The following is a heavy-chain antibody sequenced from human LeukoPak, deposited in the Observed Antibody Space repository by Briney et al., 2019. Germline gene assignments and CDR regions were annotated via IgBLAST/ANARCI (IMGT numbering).Heavy chain of an antibody. CDR3: ARDGDWLFALRGWDFQH. Sequence: PGGSLRLSCAASGFTFSDYYMSWLRQAPGKGLGWVSYISSSGSTIYYADSVKGRFTISRDNAKNSLYLQMNSLRAEDTAVYYCARDGDWLFALRGWDFQHWGQGTLVTVSS. J-gene: IGHJ1*01. CDR2: ISSSGSTI. CDR1: GFTFSDYY. D-gene: IGHD3-9*01. V-gene: IGHV3-11*01.